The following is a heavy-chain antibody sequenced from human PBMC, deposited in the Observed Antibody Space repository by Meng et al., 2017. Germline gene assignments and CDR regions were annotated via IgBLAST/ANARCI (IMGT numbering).Heavy chain of an antibody. J-gene: IGHJ5*02. D-gene: IGHD6-13*01. CDR3: AHRLAYSTNYNVGWFDP. CDR2: IYWDNDK. CDR1: GFSLTTRGVG. Sequence: QITLKESGPTLVQPTPTLTLTCTFSGFSLTTRGVGVGWIRQPPGKALECLALIYWDNDKRYNPSLKNRLTITKDASRNQVVLTMTNMDPVDTATYFCAHRLAYSTNYNVGWFDPWGQGTLVTVSS. V-gene: IGHV2-5*02.